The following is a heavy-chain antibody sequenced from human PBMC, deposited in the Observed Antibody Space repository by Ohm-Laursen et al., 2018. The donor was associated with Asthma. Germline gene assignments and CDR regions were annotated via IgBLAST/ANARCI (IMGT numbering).Heavy chain of an antibody. J-gene: IGHJ6*02. CDR3: AKDPDCSSTSCRAALYYYGMDV. D-gene: IGHD2-2*01. Sequence: SLRLSCTASGFTFSYYWMHWVRQAPGKGLEWVAVISYDGSNKYYADSVKGRFTISRDNSKNTLYLQMNSLRAEDTAVYYCAKDPDCSSTSCRAALYYYGMDVWGQGTTVTVSS. CDR2: ISYDGSNK. V-gene: IGHV3-30*18. CDR1: GFTFSYYW.